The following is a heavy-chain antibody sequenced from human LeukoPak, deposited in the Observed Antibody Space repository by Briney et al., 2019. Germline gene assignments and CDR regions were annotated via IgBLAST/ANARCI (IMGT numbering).Heavy chain of an antibody. CDR2: ISSSSSYI. D-gene: IGHD2-2*01. CDR3: ARVPIVVVPAAMRTGYYYYGMDV. V-gene: IGHV3-21*01. J-gene: IGHJ6*02. CDR1: GFTFSSYS. Sequence: GGSLRLSCAASGFTFSSYSMNWVRQAPGKGLEWVSSISSSSSYIYYADSVKGRFTISRDNAKNSLYLQMNSLRAEDTAVYYCARVPIVVVPAAMRTGYYYYGMDVWGQGTTVTVSS.